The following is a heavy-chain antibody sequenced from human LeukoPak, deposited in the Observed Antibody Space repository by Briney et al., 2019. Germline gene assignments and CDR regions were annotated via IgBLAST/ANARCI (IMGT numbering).Heavy chain of an antibody. CDR2: IKQDGSEK. D-gene: IGHD6-19*01. CDR3: ARVISPYSSLGGYYFDY. V-gene: IGHV3-7*01. Sequence: GGSLRLSCADSGFTFNSYWMSWVRQAPGKGLDWVANIKQDGSEKYYVDSVKGRFTISRDNAKNSLYLQMNSLRAEDTAVYYCARVISPYSSLGGYYFDYWGQGTLVTVSS. CDR1: GFTFNSYW. J-gene: IGHJ4*02.